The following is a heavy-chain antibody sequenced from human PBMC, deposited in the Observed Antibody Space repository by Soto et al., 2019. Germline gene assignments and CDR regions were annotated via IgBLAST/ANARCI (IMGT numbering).Heavy chain of an antibody. V-gene: IGHV3-23*01. CDR2: VSGSGGTT. Sequence: EVQLLDSGGGLVQPGGSLRLSCAASGFTFSSSAMSWVRQAPGKGLEWVSAVSGSGGTTYYADSVWGRFTISRDKSKNTLYLQMSSVTAEDTAIYCCARCTVDTIVTSGWCHYLDPWGQGTLVTVSS. J-gene: IGHJ5*02. CDR1: GFTFSSSA. CDR3: ARCTVDTIVTSGWCHYLDP. D-gene: IGHD6-19*01.